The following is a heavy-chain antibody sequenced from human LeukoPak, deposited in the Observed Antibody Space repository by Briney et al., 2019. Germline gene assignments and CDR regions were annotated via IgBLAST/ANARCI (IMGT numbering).Heavy chain of an antibody. CDR1: GFTFSIYS. CDR2: ISSSGSTI. V-gene: IGHV3-48*04. D-gene: IGHD3-10*02. Sequence: GGSLRLSCAASGFTFSIYSMNWVRQAPGKGLEWVSYISSSGSTIYYADSVKGRFTISRDNAKNSLYLQMNSLRAEDTAVYYCAELGITMIGGVWGKGTAVTISS. CDR3: AELGITMIGGV. J-gene: IGHJ6*04.